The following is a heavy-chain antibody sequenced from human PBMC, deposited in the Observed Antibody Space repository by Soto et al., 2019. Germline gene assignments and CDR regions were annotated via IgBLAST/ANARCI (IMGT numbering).Heavy chain of an antibody. CDR3: AKGTPHQRLLWFGQTRKPH. D-gene: IGHD3-10*01. Sequence: EVQLLESGGGLVQPGGSLRLSCAASGFTFSSYAMSWVRQAPGKGLEWVSAISGSGGSTYYADSVKGRFTISRDHSKNTLYLQMNSLRAEDTAVYYCAKGTPHQRLLWFGQTRKPHWGQGTLVTVSS. V-gene: IGHV3-23*01. CDR2: ISGSGGST. J-gene: IGHJ4*02. CDR1: GFTFSSYA.